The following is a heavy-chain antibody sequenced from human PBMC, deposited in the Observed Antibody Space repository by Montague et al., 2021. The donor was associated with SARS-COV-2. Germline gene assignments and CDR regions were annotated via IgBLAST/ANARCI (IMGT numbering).Heavy chain of an antibody. CDR1: GTTRKNNYY. V-gene: IGHV4-39*01. J-gene: IGHJ4*02. CDR2: LYYSGNA. Sequence: SETLSLTCSFSGTTRKNNYYWGWIRQPPGKGLEWVGSLYYSGNAYYSPSLRSRVTIFVDTSRSKFSLQLTSVIVADTAIYYCSRGIDFGLVASRSDYFDTWGQGTMVTVSS. D-gene: IGHD3-3*01. CDR3: SRGIDFGLVASRSDYFDT.